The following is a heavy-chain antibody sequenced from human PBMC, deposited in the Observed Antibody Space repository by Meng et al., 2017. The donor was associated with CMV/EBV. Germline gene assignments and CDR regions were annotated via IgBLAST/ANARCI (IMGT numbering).Heavy chain of an antibody. D-gene: IGHD6-19*01. CDR2: IYYSGST. J-gene: IGHJ4*02. CDR3: ARDSAVAGVVDY. V-gene: IGHV4-39*07. Sequence: QRPDVGRGMGKPSATLSLTCTVSGGSSSSSSYYWGWIRQPPGKGLEWIGSIYYSGSTYYNPSLKSRVTISVDTSKNQFSLKLSSVTAADTAVYYCARDSAVAGVVDYWGQGTLVTVSS. CDR1: GGSSSSSSYY.